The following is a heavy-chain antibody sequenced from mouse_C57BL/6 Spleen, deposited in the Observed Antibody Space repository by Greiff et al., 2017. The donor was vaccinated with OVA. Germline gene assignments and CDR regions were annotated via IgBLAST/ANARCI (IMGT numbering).Heavy chain of an antibody. D-gene: IGHD3-3*01. V-gene: IGHV5-17*01. J-gene: IGHJ4*01. CDR2: ISSGSSTI. Sequence: EVKLVESGGGLVKPGGSLKLSCAASGFTFSDYGMHWVRQAPEKGLEWVAYISSGSSTIYYADTVKGRYTIARDNAENTQFLQMTSLRSEDTAMYYCAKEGTYSYAMDYWGQGTSVTVSS. CDR1: GFTFSDYG. CDR3: AKEGTYSYAMDY.